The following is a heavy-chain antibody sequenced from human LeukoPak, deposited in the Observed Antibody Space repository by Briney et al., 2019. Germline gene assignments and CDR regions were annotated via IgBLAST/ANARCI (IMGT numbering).Heavy chain of an antibody. D-gene: IGHD3-22*01. CDR1: GGSFSGYY. V-gene: IGHV4-34*01. CDR2: INHSGST. J-gene: IGHJ4*02. Sequence: PSETLSLTCAVYGGSFSGYYWSWIRQPPGKGLEWIGEINHSGSTNYNPSLKSRVTISVDTSKNQFSLKLSSVTAADTAVYYCARRDYYDSSGIDYWGQGTLVTVSS. CDR3: ARRDYYDSSGIDY.